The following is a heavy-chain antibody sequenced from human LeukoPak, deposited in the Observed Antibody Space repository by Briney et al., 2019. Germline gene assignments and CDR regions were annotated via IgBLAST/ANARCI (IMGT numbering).Heavy chain of an antibody. CDR3: ASYGLDFDFALDY. D-gene: IGHD3-3*01. CDR1: GFTLSSFW. J-gene: IGHJ4*02. CDR2: VKGDGSST. Sequence: GXLRLSCAASGFTLSSFWMHWVRQAPGKGLVWVSRVKGDGSSTTYADSVKGRFTISRDNAKNTLYLQMNSLRAEDTAVYYCASYGLDFDFALDYWGQGALVTVSS. V-gene: IGHV3-74*01.